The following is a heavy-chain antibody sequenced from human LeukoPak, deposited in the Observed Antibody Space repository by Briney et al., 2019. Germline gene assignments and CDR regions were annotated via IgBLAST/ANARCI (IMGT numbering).Heavy chain of an antibody. CDR1: GGSISSYY. V-gene: IGHV4-59*01. D-gene: IGHD3-16*02. Sequence: SETLSLTCSVSGGSISSYYWSWIRQPPGKGLEWIGYIYYSGSTNYNPSLKSRVSMSVDTSKNQFSLKLSSVTAADTAVYYCARDRDDYVWGSYRIFDYWGQGTLVTVSS. CDR3: ARDRDDYVWGSYRIFDY. J-gene: IGHJ4*02. CDR2: IYYSGST.